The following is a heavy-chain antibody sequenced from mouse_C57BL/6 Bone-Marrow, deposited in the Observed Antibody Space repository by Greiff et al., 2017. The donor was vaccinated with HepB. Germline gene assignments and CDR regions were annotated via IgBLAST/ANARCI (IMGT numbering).Heavy chain of an antibody. V-gene: IGHV1-82*01. J-gene: IGHJ2*01. CDR2: IYPGDGDT. Sequence: VQVVESGPELVKPGASVKISCKASGYAFSSSWMNWVKQRPGKGLEWIGRIYPGDGDTNYNGKFKGKATLTADKSSSTAYMQLSSLTSEDSAVYFCARWYYYGSSYNYWGQGTTLTVSS. D-gene: IGHD1-1*01. CDR1: GYAFSSSW. CDR3: ARWYYYGSSYNY.